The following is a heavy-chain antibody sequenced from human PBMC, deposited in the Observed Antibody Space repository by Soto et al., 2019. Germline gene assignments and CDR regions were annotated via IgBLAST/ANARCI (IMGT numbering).Heavy chain of an antibody. CDR1: GGSISSYY. J-gene: IGHJ6*02. CDR3: ARGSYYYYGMDV. V-gene: IGHV4-59*01. Sequence: QVQLQESGPGLVKPSETLSLTCTVSGGSISSYYWSWIRQPPGKGLEWIGYIYYSGSTNYNPSLTSRVTISVDTSKNQFSLKLSSVTAADTAVYYCARGSYYYYGMDVWGQGTTVTVSS. CDR2: IYYSGST.